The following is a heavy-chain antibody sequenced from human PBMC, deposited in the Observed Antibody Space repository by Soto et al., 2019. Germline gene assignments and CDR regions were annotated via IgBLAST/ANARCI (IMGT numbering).Heavy chain of an antibody. J-gene: IGHJ6*02. CDR3: ASRPGYTAMVSDYYYYGMDV. V-gene: IGHV1-69*13. Sequence: ASVKVSCKASGGTFSSYAISWVRQAPGQGLEWMGGIIPIFGTANYAQKFQGRVTITADESTSTAYMELSSLRSEDTAVYYCASRPGYTAMVSDYYYYGMDVWGQGTTVTAP. D-gene: IGHD5-18*01. CDR1: GGTFSSYA. CDR2: IIPIFGTA.